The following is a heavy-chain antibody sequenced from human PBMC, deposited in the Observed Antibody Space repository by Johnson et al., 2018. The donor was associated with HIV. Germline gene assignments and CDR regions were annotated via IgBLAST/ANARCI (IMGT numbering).Heavy chain of an antibody. CDR1: GFIFRNYW. D-gene: IGHD1-26*01. CDR2: INTDGSST. CDR3: AKDSGSYYLTWAFDI. Sequence: VQLVESGGGLVQPGGSLRLSCEASGFIFRNYWMHWVRQAPGKGLVWVSRINTDGSSTSYADSVKGRFTISRDNAKNTLYLQMNSLRAEDTAVYYCAKDSGSYYLTWAFDIWGQGTMVTVSS. J-gene: IGHJ3*02. V-gene: IGHV3-74*01.